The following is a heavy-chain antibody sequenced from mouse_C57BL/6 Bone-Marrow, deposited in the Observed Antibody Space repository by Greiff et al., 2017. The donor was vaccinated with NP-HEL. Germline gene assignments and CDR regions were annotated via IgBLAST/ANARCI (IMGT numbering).Heavy chain of an antibody. D-gene: IGHD3-2*02. V-gene: IGHV1-81*01. CDR1: GYTFTSYG. CDR3: ASRLRDY. J-gene: IGHJ2*01. CDR2: IYPRSGTT. Sequence: VKLQESGAELARPGASVKLSCKASGYTFTSYGISWVKQRPGQGLEWVGEIYPRSGTTYYKEKFKGKATLTADKSASTAYMELRSLTSEDSAVYFCASRLRDYWGQGTTLTVSS.